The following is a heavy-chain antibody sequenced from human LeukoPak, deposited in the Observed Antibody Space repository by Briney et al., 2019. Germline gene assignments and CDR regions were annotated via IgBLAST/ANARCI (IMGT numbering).Heavy chain of an antibody. J-gene: IGHJ4*02. Sequence: GGSLRLSCAASGFTFSDYYMSWIRQAPGKGREGVSYISSSGSTIYYADSVKGRFTISRDNAKNSLYLQMNSLRAEDTAVYYCAREGHRKIDFDYWGQGTLVTVSS. CDR3: AREGHRKIDFDY. V-gene: IGHV3-11*01. CDR1: GFTFSDYY. CDR2: ISSSGSTI.